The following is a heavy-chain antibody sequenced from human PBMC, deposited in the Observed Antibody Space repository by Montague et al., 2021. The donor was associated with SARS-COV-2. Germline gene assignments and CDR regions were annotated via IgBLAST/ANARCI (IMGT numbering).Heavy chain of an antibody. J-gene: IGHJ4*02. Sequence: SETLSPTCSISGVSITSYYWSWVRQPAGKGLEWIGHIYASGSTNYSPSLKSRVRLSIDNPKNQFSLKLESLTAADTAVYYCVRDGGNWYYFDCWGQGALVTVSS. CDR3: VRDGGNWYYFDC. V-gene: IGHV4-4*07. CDR1: GVSITSYY. CDR2: IYASGST. D-gene: IGHD3-16*01.